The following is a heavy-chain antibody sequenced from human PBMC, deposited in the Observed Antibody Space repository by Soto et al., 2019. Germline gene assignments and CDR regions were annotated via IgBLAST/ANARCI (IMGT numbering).Heavy chain of an antibody. CDR3: ASFPYYYDSSGYYHRDY. CDR1: GGSISSGGYS. D-gene: IGHD3-22*01. J-gene: IGHJ4*02. CDR2: IYHSGST. Sequence: SETLSLTSAVSGGSISSGGYSWSWIRQPPGKGLEWIGYIYHSGSTYYNPSLKSRVTISVDRSKNQFSLKLSSVTAADTAVYYCASFPYYYDSSGYYHRDYWGQGTLVTVSS. V-gene: IGHV4-30-2*01.